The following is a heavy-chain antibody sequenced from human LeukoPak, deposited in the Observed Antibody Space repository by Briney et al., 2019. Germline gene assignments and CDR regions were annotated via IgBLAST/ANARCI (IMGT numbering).Heavy chain of an antibody. D-gene: IGHD3-10*01. Sequence: SETLSLTCTVSGDSMGRYYWSFIRQPAGKGLEWIGRIYTSGSTNYNPSLKSRVTMSVDTSKNQFSLKLSSVTAADTAVYYCARALPTSGDYGMDVWGQGTTVTVSS. J-gene: IGHJ6*02. V-gene: IGHV4-4*07. CDR2: IYTSGST. CDR3: ARALPTSGDYGMDV. CDR1: GDSMGRYY.